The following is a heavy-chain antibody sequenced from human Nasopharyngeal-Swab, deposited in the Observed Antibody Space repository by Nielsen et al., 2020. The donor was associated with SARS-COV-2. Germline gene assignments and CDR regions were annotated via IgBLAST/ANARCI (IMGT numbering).Heavy chain of an antibody. Sequence: GESLKISCAASGFTFSNYWMHWVRQAPGKGLVWVSLIKSDGSSTYYADSVKGRFTISRDNSKNTLYLQMNSLRAEDTAVYYCAREGNYYDSSGYYSKYYYYYMDVWGKGTTVTVSS. D-gene: IGHD3-22*01. J-gene: IGHJ6*03. CDR3: AREGNYYDSSGYYSKYYYYYMDV. CDR2: IKSDGSST. V-gene: IGHV3-74*01. CDR1: GFTFSNYW.